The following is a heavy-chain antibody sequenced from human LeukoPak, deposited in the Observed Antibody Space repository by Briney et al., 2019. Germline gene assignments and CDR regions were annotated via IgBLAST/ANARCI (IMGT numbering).Heavy chain of an antibody. CDR2: ISYDGSKE. V-gene: IGHV3-30*18. CDR1: GFTFSSYG. CDR3: AKGGDYLDF. J-gene: IGHJ4*02. Sequence: GGSLRLSCAASGFTFSSYGMHWVRQAPGKGLEWVAVISYDGSKEYYADSVKGRFAISRDDSKNTLFLQMNSLRGEDTAVYYCAKGGDYLDFWGQGTLVTVSS.